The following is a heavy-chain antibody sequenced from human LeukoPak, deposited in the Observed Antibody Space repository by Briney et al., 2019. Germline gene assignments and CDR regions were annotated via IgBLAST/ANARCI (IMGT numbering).Heavy chain of an antibody. CDR1: GFTFSSYA. CDR2: ISGSGGST. Sequence: GGSLRLSCAASGFTFSSYAMSWVRQAPGKGLEWVSAISGSGGSTYYADSVKGRFTISRDNSKNTLYLQMNSLRAEDTAVYYCAKWRLRYFDWLLDFDYWGQGTLVTVSS. D-gene: IGHD3-9*01. J-gene: IGHJ4*02. CDR3: AKWRLRYFDWLLDFDY. V-gene: IGHV3-23*01.